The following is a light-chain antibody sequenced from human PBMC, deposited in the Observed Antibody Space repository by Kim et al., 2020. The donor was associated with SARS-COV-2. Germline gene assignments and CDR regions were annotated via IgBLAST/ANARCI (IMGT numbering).Light chain of an antibody. Sequence: EIVLTQSPGTLSSSPGETATFSCRASESVDSSKLAWYQKKPGQAPRLLIFGASSRATGIPDRFSGSGSGTDFTLTISRLEPEDFAVYYCQQFGGSPPITFGQGTRLEIK. V-gene: IGKV3-20*01. CDR3: QQFGGSPPIT. CDR1: ESVDSSK. J-gene: IGKJ5*01. CDR2: GAS.